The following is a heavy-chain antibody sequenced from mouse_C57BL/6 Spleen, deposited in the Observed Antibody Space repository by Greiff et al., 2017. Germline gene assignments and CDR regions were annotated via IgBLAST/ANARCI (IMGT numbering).Heavy chain of an antibody. D-gene: IGHD1-1*01. Sequence: VQLQQSGPELVKPGASVKMSCKASGYTFTDYNMHWVKQSHGKSLEWIGYINPNNGGTSYNQKFKGKATLTVNKSSSTAYMELRSLTSEDSAVYYCARKGDSSGGFDYWGQGTTLTVSS. V-gene: IGHV1-22*01. CDR3: ARKGDSSGGFDY. J-gene: IGHJ2*01. CDR2: INPNNGGT. CDR1: GYTFTDYN.